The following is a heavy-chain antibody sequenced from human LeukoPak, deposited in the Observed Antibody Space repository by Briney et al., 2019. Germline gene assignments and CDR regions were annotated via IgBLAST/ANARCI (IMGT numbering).Heavy chain of an antibody. V-gene: IGHV4-30-2*01. CDR1: GGSISSGGYS. Sequence: SETLSLTCAVSGGSISSGGYSWSWIRQPPGKGLVWIGYIYHSGSTYYNPSLKSRVTISVDRSKNQFSLKLSSVTAADTAVYYCARGPYCSSTSCYMGAFDIWGQGTMVTVSS. D-gene: IGHD2-2*02. CDR2: IYHSGST. J-gene: IGHJ3*02. CDR3: ARGPYCSSTSCYMGAFDI.